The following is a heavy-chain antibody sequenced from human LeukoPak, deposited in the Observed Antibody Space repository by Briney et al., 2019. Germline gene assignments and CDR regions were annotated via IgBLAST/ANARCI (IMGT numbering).Heavy chain of an antibody. CDR3: AKYPPGSSGSEDPFDY. CDR2: ISGSGGST. CDR1: GFTFTYAW. Sequence: GGSLRLSCAASGFTFTYAWMSWVRQAPGKGLEWVSAISGSGGSTYYADSVKGRFTISRDNSKNTLYLQMNSLRAEDTAVYYCAKYPPGSSGSEDPFDYWGQGTLVTVSS. J-gene: IGHJ4*02. V-gene: IGHV3-23*01. D-gene: IGHD3-22*01.